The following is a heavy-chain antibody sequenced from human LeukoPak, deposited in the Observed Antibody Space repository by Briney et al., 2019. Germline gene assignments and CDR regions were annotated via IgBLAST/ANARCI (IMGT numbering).Heavy chain of an antibody. CDR3: ARDLGDTYGSVGDFDY. Sequence: ASVKVSCKASGYTFTGYYMHWVRQAPGQGLEWMGWINPDSGGTIYAQNFQGRVTMTRDTSISTAYMELSSLRSDDTAVYYCARDLGDTYGSVGDFDYWGQGTLVIVSS. CDR1: GYTFTGYY. V-gene: IGHV1-2*02. CDR2: INPDSGGT. D-gene: IGHD3-10*01. J-gene: IGHJ4*02.